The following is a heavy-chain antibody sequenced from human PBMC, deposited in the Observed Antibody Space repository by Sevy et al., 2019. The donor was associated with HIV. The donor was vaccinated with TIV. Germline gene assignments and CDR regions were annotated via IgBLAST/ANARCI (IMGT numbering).Heavy chain of an antibody. J-gene: IGHJ4*02. CDR1: GGSITSLY. D-gene: IGHD1-26*01. Sequence: SQTLSLTCTVSGGSITSLYWNWIRQPPGKGLEWIANIYYNGHINYNPSLKSRVTLSLDSSKNQFSLRLSSVTAADTAMYYCAGENAWGRGYSWGQGTLVTVSS. CDR2: IYYNGHI. V-gene: IGHV4-59*08. CDR3: AGENAWGRGYS.